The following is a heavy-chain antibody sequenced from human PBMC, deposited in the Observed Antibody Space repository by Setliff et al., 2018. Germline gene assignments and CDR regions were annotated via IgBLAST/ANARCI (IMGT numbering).Heavy chain of an antibody. V-gene: IGHV1-69*05. Sequence: AVKVSCKASGGFSTHAISWVRQVPGQGLEWMGGIIPILGTTDYAQNFQGRVTITTDESTSSAYLEMSNLRSDDTAVYYCASALIRRVAVAGKSQFDYWGQGTLVTVSS. J-gene: IGHJ4*01. CDR1: GGFSTHA. CDR3: ASALIRRVAVAGKSQFDY. CDR2: IIPILGTT. D-gene: IGHD6-19*01.